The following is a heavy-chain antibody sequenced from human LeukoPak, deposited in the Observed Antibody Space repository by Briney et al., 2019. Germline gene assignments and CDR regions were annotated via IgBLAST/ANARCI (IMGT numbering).Heavy chain of an antibody. CDR1: GYSFADYY. CDR3: ARAKPQYYYDSSGYPDY. V-gene: IGHV1-2*02. J-gene: IGHJ4*02. D-gene: IGHD3-22*01. CDR2: IKPNSGGT. Sequence: ASVKVSCKASGYSFADYYMHWVRQAPGQGLEWMGWIKPNSGGTRSAQKFQGRVTMTRDTSISTAYMELSRLRSDDTAVYYCARAKPQYYYDSSGYPDYWGQGTLVTVSS.